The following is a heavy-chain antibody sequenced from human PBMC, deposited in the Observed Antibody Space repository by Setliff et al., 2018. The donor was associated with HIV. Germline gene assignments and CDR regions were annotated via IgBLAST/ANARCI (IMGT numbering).Heavy chain of an antibody. CDR3: AKDPHRGSSYGYLDS. J-gene: IGHJ4*02. CDR2: FYSGGRT. D-gene: IGHD5-18*01. V-gene: IGHV3-53*01. CDR1: GFTVSSNY. Sequence: PGGSLRLSCAASGFTVSSNYMSWVRQAPGKGLEWVSVFYSGGRTYYANSVKGRFTTSRDNSKNTVYLQMNSLRAEDTGVYYCAKDPHRGSSYGYLDSWGQGTLVTVSS.